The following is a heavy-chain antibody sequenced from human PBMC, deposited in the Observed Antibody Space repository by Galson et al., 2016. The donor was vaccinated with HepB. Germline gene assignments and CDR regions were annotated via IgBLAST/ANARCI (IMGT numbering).Heavy chain of an antibody. CDR2: TYYRSKWYH. V-gene: IGHV6-1*01. J-gene: IGHJ5*02. D-gene: IGHD2-8*01. CDR1: GDSVSSNSAA. Sequence: CAISGDSVSSNSAAWNWIRQSPSRGLEWLGRTYYRSKWYHDYAVSVKSRILINPDTSKNHFSLQLNSVTPEDTAVYYCARTKWGWFDPWGQGTLVTVSS. CDR3: ARTKWGWFDP.